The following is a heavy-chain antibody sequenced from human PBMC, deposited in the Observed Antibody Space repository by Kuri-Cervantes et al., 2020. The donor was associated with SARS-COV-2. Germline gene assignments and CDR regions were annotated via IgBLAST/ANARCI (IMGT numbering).Heavy chain of an antibody. J-gene: IGHJ6*02. Sequence: ASVKVSCKASGYTFTTFGITWVRQAPGQGLEWMGWINTNTGNPTYAQGFTGRFLFSLDTSVSTAYLQISSLKAEDTAVYYCARDLVVAATHDYYYYGMDVWGQGTTVTVSS. CDR2: INTNTGNP. CDR3: ARDLVVAATHDYYYYGMDV. V-gene: IGHV7-4-1*02. D-gene: IGHD2-15*01. CDR1: GYTFTTFG.